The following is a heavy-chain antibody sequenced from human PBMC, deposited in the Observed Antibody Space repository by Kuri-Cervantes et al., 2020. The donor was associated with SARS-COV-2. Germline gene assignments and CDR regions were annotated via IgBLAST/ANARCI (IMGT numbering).Heavy chain of an antibody. V-gene: IGHV1-46*01. Sequence: ASVKVSCKASGYTFTGYYIHWVRQAPGQGLEWMGIINPSGGSTSYAQKFQGRVTMTRDTSTSTVYMELSSLRSEDTAVYYCARDGGDAFDIWGQGTMVTVSS. CDR2: INPSGGST. D-gene: IGHD3-16*01. CDR3: ARDGGDAFDI. J-gene: IGHJ3*02. CDR1: GYTFTGYY.